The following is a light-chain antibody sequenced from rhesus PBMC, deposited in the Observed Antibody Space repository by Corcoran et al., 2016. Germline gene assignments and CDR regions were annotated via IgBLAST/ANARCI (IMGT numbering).Light chain of an antibody. CDR3: QQHDNSPLT. CDR1: QGISNW. J-gene: IGKJ4*01. V-gene: IGKV1-69*01. CDR2: RAS. Sequence: DIQMTQSPSSLSASVGDRVTITCRASQGISNWLAWYQQKPGKAPKLLIYRASNLETGVPSRFSGSGSVTDFNLTIRSLQTEEIATYYGQQHDNSPLTFGGGTKVELK.